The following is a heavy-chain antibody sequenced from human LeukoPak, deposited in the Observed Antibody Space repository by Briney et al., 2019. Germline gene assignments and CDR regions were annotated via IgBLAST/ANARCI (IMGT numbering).Heavy chain of an antibody. CDR2: INGDGSNT. CDR3: ARVVSTSED. J-gene: IGHJ4*02. V-gene: IGHV3-74*01. CDR1: GFTFSSYW. Sequence: GGSLRLSCAASGFTFSSYWMHWVRQAPGKGLVWVSRINGDGSNTSYTDSVKGRFMISRDNAKNMLYLQMNSLRAEDTAVYYCARVVSTSEDWGQGTLVTVSS. D-gene: IGHD6-13*01.